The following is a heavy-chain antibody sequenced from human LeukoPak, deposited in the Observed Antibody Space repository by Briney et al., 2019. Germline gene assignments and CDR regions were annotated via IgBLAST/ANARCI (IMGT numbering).Heavy chain of an antibody. Sequence: SGTLSLTCTVSGGSISSSSYYWGWIRQPPGKGLEWIGSIYYSGSTYYNPSLKSRVTISVDTSKNQFSLELSSVTAADTAVYYCARSYEPDDEIYCSSTSCYPNWFDPWGQGTLVTVSS. CDR3: ARSYEPDDEIYCSSTSCYPNWFDP. J-gene: IGHJ5*02. D-gene: IGHD2-2*01. CDR2: IYYSGST. V-gene: IGHV4-39*01. CDR1: GGSISSSSYY.